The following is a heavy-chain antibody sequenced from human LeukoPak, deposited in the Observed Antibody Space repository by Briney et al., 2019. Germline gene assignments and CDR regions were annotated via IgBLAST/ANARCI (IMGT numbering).Heavy chain of an antibody. J-gene: IGHJ4*02. D-gene: IGHD5-24*01. Sequence: SETLSLTCAVYGGSFSGYFWTWIRQPPGKRLEWIGEINHSGSANNNPSLRSRVTVSVDTSKNQFSLRLTSVTAADTAVYYCAGGWGMATTYWGYWSQGTLVTVSS. CDR1: GGSFSGYF. CDR3: AGGWGMATTYWGY. V-gene: IGHV4-34*01. CDR2: INHSGSA.